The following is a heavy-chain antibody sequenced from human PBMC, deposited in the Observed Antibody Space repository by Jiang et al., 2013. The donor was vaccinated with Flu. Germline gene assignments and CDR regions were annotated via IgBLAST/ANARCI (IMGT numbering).Heavy chain of an antibody. V-gene: IGHV1-3*01. CDR1: GYTFTSYA. CDR3: ARLVSEDYGRSGYYYYGMDV. Sequence: SGAEVKKPGASVKVSCKASGYTFTSYAMHWVRQAPGQRLEWMGWINAGNGNTKYSQKFQGRVTITRDTSASTAYMELSSLRSEDTAVYYCARLVSEDYGRSGYYYYGMDVWGQGTTVTVSS. CDR2: INAGNGNT. J-gene: IGHJ6*02. D-gene: IGHD4/OR15-4a*01.